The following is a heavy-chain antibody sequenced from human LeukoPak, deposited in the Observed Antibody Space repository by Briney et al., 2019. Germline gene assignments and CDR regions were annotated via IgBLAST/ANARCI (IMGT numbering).Heavy chain of an antibody. D-gene: IGHD3-3*01. Sequence: SETLSLTCTVSGGSISSYYWTWIRQPAGKGLEWIGRIYNSGSTNYNPYLKSRVTMSVDTSKNQFSLKLSSVTAAAPAVYYCARGYYDFWSGYFDYWGQGTLVTVSS. CDR3: ARGYYDFWSGYFDY. CDR1: GGSISSYY. CDR2: IYNSGST. V-gene: IGHV4-4*07. J-gene: IGHJ4*02.